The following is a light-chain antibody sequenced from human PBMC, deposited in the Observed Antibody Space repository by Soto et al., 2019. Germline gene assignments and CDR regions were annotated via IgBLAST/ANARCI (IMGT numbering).Light chain of an antibody. CDR1: SSDVGYYNY. CDR2: EVS. J-gene: IGLJ3*02. Sequence: QSALTQPAAVSGSPGQSITISCTGTSSDVGYYNYVSWFQQHPGKAPKLLIYEVSNRPSGVSNRFSGSKSGNTASLTISGLQAEDEADYYCSSYTTSITRVFGGGTQLTVL. V-gene: IGLV2-14*01. CDR3: SSYTTSITRV.